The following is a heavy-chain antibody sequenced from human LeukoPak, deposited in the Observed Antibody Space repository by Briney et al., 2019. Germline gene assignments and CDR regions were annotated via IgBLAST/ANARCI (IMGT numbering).Heavy chain of an antibody. Sequence: GGSLRLSCTASGFTFSDHAMHWVRQAPGKGLEWVTVISYHARDQFYADSVKGRFTVSRDNSRNILYLQMNSLRAEDSAVYYRAAQPCINGICYLDYWGQGALVTVSS. D-gene: IGHD2-8*01. J-gene: IGHJ4*02. CDR1: GFTFSDHA. V-gene: IGHV3-30*04. CDR2: ISYHARDQ. CDR3: AAQPCINGICYLDY.